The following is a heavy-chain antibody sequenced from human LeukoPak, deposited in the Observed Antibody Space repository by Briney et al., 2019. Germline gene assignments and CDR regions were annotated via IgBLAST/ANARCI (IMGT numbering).Heavy chain of an antibody. CDR3: ASLLVPVE. Sequence: GSLRLSCAASGFTFSFYWMSWVRQAPGKGLEWVANINQDGSQKYYVDSVKGRFTISRDNAKNSFFLQMNSLRAEDTSVYYCASLLVPVEGGQGTLVTVSS. V-gene: IGHV3-7*01. CDR2: INQDGSQK. CDR1: GFTFSFYW. D-gene: IGHD1-26*01. J-gene: IGHJ4*02.